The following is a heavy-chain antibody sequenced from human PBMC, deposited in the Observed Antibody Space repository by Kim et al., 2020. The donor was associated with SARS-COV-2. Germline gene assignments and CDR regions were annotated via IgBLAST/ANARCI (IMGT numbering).Heavy chain of an antibody. Sequence: TDGGTTDYAAPVKGRFTISRDDSKNTLYLQMNSLKTEDTAVYYCTTTYTHWGQGTLVTVSS. CDR2: TDGGTT. V-gene: IGHV3-15*01. D-gene: IGHD2-2*02. J-gene: IGHJ4*02. CDR3: TTTYTH.